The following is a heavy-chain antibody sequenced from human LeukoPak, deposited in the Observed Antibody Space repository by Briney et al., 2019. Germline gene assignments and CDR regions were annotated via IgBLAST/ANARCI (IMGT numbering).Heavy chain of an antibody. CDR2: ISGSGGST. V-gene: IGHV3-23*01. CDR3: AKKYYYDSSGYYYEY. D-gene: IGHD3-22*01. Sequence: PGGSLRLSCAASGFTFSSYAMSWVRQAPGKGLEWVSAISGSGGSTYYADSVKGRFTISRDNSKNTLYLQMNSLRAEDTAVYYCAKKYYYDSSGYYYEYWGQGTLVTVSS. J-gene: IGHJ4*02. CDR1: GFTFSSYA.